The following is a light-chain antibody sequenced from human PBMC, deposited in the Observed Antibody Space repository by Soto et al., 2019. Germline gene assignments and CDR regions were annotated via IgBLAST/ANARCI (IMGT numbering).Light chain of an antibody. Sequence: EIVLTQSPGTLSLSPGERATLSCRASQSVSSSYLAWYQQKPGQAPRLLIYGASSRATGIPARFSGSGSGTDFTLTISSLEPEDFAVYYCQQRSNYYRVTFGPGTKVDIK. CDR1: QSVSSSY. J-gene: IGKJ3*01. CDR2: GAS. V-gene: IGKV3D-20*02. CDR3: QQRSNYYRVT.